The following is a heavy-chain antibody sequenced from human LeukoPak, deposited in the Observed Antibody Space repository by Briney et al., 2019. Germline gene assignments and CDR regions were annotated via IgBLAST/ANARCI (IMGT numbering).Heavy chain of an antibody. CDR3: ARVITMEGYYYYYMDV. Sequence: SVKVSCKASGGTFSSYAIIWVRQTPGQELEWMGGIIPIFGTANYAQKFQGRFTITADESTSTAYMELNSLRSEDTAVYYWARVITMEGYYYYYMDVWGKGTTVTISS. CDR1: GGTFSSYA. V-gene: IGHV1-69*13. D-gene: IGHD3-10*01. J-gene: IGHJ6*03. CDR2: IIPIFGTA.